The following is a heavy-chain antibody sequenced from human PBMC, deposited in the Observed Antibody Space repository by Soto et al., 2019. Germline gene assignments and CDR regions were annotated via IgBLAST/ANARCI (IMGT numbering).Heavy chain of an antibody. CDR3: ASTHSAEYCSSTSCRHKFYYYYYGMDV. CDR1: GFTFSSYG. J-gene: IGHJ6*02. D-gene: IGHD2-2*01. V-gene: IGHV3-33*01. Sequence: GGSLRLSCAASGFTFSSYGMHWVRQAPGKGLEWVAVIWYDGSNKYYADSVKGRFTIPRDNSKNTLYLQMNSLRAEDTAVYYCASTHSAEYCSSTSCRHKFYYYYYGMDVWGQGTTVTVSS. CDR2: IWYDGSNK.